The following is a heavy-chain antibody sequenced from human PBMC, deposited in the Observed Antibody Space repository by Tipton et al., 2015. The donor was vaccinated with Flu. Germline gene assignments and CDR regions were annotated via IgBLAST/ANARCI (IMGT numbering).Heavy chain of an antibody. Sequence: QVQLVQSGAEVRKPGASVKVSCKASGYTFSNYNMHWVRQAPGQGLEWMGIIYPSGGGTRYAQKFQGRVTVTRDKSTTTVYMELSSLTSDDTAVYYCARDLGSGTYGIGNWGQGTLVNVSS. CDR2: IYPSGGGT. CDR1: GYTFSNYN. CDR3: ARDLGSGTYGIGN. D-gene: IGHD3-10*01. J-gene: IGHJ4*02. V-gene: IGHV1-46*01.